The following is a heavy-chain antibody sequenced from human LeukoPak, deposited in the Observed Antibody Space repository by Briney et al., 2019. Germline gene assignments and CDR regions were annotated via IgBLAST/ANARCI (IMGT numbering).Heavy chain of an antibody. D-gene: IGHD6-19*01. J-gene: IGHJ4*02. CDR3: AKDRTSGWYPFDY. CDR2: ISGSGGST. V-gene: IGHV3-23*01. Sequence: PSETLSLTCAVYGGSFSGYYWSWIRQPPGKGLEWVSAISGSGGSTYYADSVKGRFTISRDNSKNTLYLQMNSLRAEDTAVYYCAKDRTSGWYPFDYWGQGTLVTVSS. CDR1: GGSFSGYY.